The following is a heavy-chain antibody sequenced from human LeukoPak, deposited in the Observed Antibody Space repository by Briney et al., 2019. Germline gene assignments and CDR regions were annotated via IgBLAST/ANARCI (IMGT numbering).Heavy chain of an antibody. J-gene: IGHJ6*03. CDR3: AKMMGQRLYDYCMDV. CDR1: GFAFSNLA. CDR2: MSGSGDGP. D-gene: IGHD3-16*01. Sequence: GGSLRLSCAASGFAFSNLAMSWVRQAPGEGLEWGSAMSGSGDGPYYADSVKGRLTISRDNSKNTLYLKMNSLRAEDTAVYYCAKMMGQRLYDYCMDVWGKGTTVTVSS. V-gene: IGHV3-23*01.